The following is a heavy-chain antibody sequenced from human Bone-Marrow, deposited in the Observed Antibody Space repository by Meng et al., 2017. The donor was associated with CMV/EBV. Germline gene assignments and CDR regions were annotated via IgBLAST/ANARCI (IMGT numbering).Heavy chain of an antibody. CDR2: ISSGSTIT. J-gene: IGHJ5*02. CDR1: GGSISSYY. Sequence: LSLTCTVSGGSISSYYWSWIRQAPGKGLEWVSYISSGSTITYYADSVKGRFSVSRDNAKNSLYLQMDNLRADDTATYYCARARIPWGQGTLVTVSS. CDR3: ARARIP. V-gene: IGHV3-11*06.